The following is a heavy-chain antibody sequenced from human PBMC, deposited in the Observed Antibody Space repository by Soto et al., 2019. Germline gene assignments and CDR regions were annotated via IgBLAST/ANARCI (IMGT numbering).Heavy chain of an antibody. J-gene: IGHJ6*02. CDR3: ARDRSRGVIPYYYYYYGMDV. V-gene: IGHV4-59*01. Sequence: PSETLSLTCTVSGGSISSYYWSWIRQPPGKGLEWIGYIYYSGSTNYNPSLKSRVTISVDTSKNQFSLKLSSVTAADTAVYYCARDRSRGVIPYYYYYYGMDVWGQGTTVTVSS. D-gene: IGHD3-10*01. CDR1: GGSISSYY. CDR2: IYYSGST.